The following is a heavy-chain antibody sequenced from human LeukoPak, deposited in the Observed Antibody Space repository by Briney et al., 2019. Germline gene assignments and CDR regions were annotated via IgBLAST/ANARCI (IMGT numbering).Heavy chain of an antibody. CDR3: TRPSHSSGYA. CDR1: GGSIRSSSYY. CDR2: IYYSGST. V-gene: IGHV4-39*06. J-gene: IGHJ5*02. Sequence: SETLSLTCTVSGGSIRSSSYYWGWIRQPPGEGLEWIGSIYYSGSTYCNPSVKGRVTITVDQSKNEFALKLSSVTAADTAVDYCTRPSHSSGYAWGQGTLVTVSS. D-gene: IGHD3-22*01.